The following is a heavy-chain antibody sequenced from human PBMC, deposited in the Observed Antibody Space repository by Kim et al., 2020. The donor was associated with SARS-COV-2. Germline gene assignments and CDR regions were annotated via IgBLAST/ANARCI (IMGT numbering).Heavy chain of an antibody. CDR1: GGSISSYY. Sequence: SETLSLTCTVSGGSISSYYWSWIRQPPGKGLEWIGYIYYSGSTNYNPSLKSRVTISVDTSKNQFSLKLSSVTAADTAVYYCARSTGVVGLFDYWGQGTLV. D-gene: IGHD4-17*01. V-gene: IGHV4-59*01. J-gene: IGHJ4*02. CDR3: ARSTGVVGLFDY. CDR2: IYYSGST.